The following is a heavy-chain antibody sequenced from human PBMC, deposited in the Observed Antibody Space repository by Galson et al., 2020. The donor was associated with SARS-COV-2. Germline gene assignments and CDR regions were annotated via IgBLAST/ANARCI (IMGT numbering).Heavy chain of an antibody. CDR2: ISYDGSNK. Sequence: GGSLRLSCAASGFTFSSYAMHWVRQAPGKGLEWVAVISYDGSNKYYADSVKGRFTISRDNSKNTLYLQMNSLRAEDTAVYYCARAVAGNYYYGMYVWGQGTTVTVSS. V-gene: IGHV3-30-3*01. D-gene: IGHD6-19*01. CDR1: GFTFSSYA. CDR3: ARAVAGNYYYGMYV. J-gene: IGHJ6*02.